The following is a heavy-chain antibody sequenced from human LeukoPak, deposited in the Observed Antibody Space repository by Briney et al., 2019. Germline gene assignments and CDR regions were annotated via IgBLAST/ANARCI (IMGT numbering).Heavy chain of an antibody. Sequence: SETLSLTCTVSGGSINYYYWSWIRQSPGKGLEWIGYIYYTGRTKYNPSLQSRVTISVDTSKNQFSLNLSSVSAADTAVYFCTRVSIHGDSDYWGQGTLVTVSS. J-gene: IGHJ4*02. CDR3: TRVSIHGDSDY. D-gene: IGHD3-16*02. CDR2: IYYTGRT. V-gene: IGHV4-59*01. CDR1: GGSINYYY.